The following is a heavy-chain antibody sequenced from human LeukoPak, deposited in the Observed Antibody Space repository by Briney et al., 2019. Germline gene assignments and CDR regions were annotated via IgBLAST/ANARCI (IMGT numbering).Heavy chain of an antibody. CDR2: INPNSGGT. D-gene: IGHD3-9*01. J-gene: IGHJ2*01. Sequence: ASVKVSCKASGYTFTGYYMHWVRQAPGQGLEWMGWINPNSGGTNYAQKFQGRVTMTRDTSISTAYMELSRLGSDDTAVYYCARLHRGDFDWTDWYFDLWGRGTLVTVSS. CDR3: ARLHRGDFDWTDWYFDL. CDR1: GYTFTGYY. V-gene: IGHV1-2*02.